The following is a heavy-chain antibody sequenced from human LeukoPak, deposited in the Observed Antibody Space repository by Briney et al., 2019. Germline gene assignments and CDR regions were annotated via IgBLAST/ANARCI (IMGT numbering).Heavy chain of an antibody. CDR1: EFTFSSHA. Sequence: GGSLRLSCVASEFTFSSHAMNWVRQAPGKGLEWVSSISGGGESTYYADSVKGRFTVSRDNSKNTLYLQINSLRGEDTAVYYCAKSSPFNHYWGQGTLVTVSS. D-gene: IGHD6-13*01. J-gene: IGHJ4*02. V-gene: IGHV3-23*01. CDR2: ISGGGEST. CDR3: AKSSPFNHY.